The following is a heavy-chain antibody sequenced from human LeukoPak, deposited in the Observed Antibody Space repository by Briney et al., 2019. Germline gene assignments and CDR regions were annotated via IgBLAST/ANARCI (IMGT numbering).Heavy chain of an antibody. CDR3: ARDHPRRGFDN. CDR2: IYYNGFT. J-gene: IGHJ4*02. V-gene: IGHV4-30-4*01. CDR1: RGSITSGDYY. Sequence: PSETLSLTCSVSRGSITSGDYYWTWIRQPPGKGLEWIGNIYYNGFTYYNPSVKSRLTISRDASKNQFSLNLTSVTAADTAMYYCARDHPRRGFDNWGQGTLVTASS. D-gene: IGHD3-10*01.